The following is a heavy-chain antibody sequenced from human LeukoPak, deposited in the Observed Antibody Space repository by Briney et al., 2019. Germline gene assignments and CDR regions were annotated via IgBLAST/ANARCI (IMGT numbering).Heavy chain of an antibody. CDR2: IKQDGSEK. CDR1: GFTFSSYW. J-gene: IGHJ5*02. Sequence: PGGSLRLSCAASGFTFSSYWMSWVRQAPGKGLEWVANIKQDGSEKYYVDSVKGRFTISRDNAKNSLYPQMNSLRAEDTAVYYCARVRENYWFDPWGQGTLVTVSS. CDR3: ARVRENYWFDP. V-gene: IGHV3-7*01.